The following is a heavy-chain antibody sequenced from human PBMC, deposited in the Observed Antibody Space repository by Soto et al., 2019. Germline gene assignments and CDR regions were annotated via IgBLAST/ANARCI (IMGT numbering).Heavy chain of an antibody. CDR1: GDSVSSNSAA. V-gene: IGHV6-1*01. CDR3: ARERGVLSAAFDV. D-gene: IGHD3-10*01. J-gene: IGHJ3*01. CDR2: TYYRSKWYN. Sequence: PSQTLSLTCAISGDSVSSNSAAWNWLRQSPSRGLEWLGRTYYRSKWYNDYVVSVKSRIAINPDTSKNQFSLQLNSVTPEDTAVYYCARERGVLSAAFDVWGQGTVVTVSS.